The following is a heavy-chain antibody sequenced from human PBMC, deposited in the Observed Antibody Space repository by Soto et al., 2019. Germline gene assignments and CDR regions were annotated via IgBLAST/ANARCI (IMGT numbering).Heavy chain of an antibody. D-gene: IGHD6-19*01. Sequence: QVQLVQSGAEVKKPGASVKVSCKASGYTFTSYGISWVRQAPGQGLEWMGWISAYNGNTNYAQKLQGRVTMTTYTSTSTAYMELRSLRSDDTAVYYCARIRFGIAVASDIYFDYWGQGTLVTVSS. CDR2: ISAYNGNT. J-gene: IGHJ4*02. V-gene: IGHV1-18*01. CDR3: ARIRFGIAVASDIYFDY. CDR1: GYTFTSYG.